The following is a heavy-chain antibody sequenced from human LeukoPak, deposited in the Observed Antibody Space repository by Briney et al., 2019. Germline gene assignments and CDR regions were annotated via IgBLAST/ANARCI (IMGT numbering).Heavy chain of an antibody. J-gene: IGHJ3*02. CDR1: GCTFSSYA. V-gene: IGHV1-69*13. D-gene: IGHD3-9*01. Sequence: GGSVKVSCKASGCTFSSYAISWVRQAPGQGLEWMGGIIPIFGTANYAQKFQGRVTITADESTSTAYMELSSLRSEDTAVYYCASPNYDILTGYRDAFDIWGQGTMVTVSS. CDR2: IIPIFGTA. CDR3: ASPNYDILTGYRDAFDI.